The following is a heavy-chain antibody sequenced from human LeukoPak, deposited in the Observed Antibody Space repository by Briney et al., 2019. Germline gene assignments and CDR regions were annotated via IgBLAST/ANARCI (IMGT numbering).Heavy chain of an antibody. CDR3: ARRGGYSGYDREPEFDY. J-gene: IGHJ4*02. CDR1: GYTFTSYD. V-gene: IGHV1-18*01. CDR2: ISAYNGNT. D-gene: IGHD5-12*01. Sequence: ASVKVSCKASGYTFTSYDINWVRQAPGQGPEWMGWISAYNGNTNYAQKLQGRVTITTDTSTSTAYIELSRLRSDDTAVYYCARRGGYSGYDREPEFDYWGQGTLVTVSS.